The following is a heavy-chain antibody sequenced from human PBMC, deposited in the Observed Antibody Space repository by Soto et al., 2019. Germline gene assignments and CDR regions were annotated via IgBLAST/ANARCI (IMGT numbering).Heavy chain of an antibody. V-gene: IGHV4-59*08. CDR1: GGSISSYY. CDR3: ARRYGYSFDY. D-gene: IGHD1-1*01. Sequence: QVQLQESGPGLVKPSETLSLTCTVSGGSISSYYWSWIRQPPGKGLEWIGYIYYSGSTNYNPSLKCRVTLSVATSKNQFSLKLSSVTAADTAVYYCARRYGYSFDYWGQGTLVTVSS. J-gene: IGHJ4*02. CDR2: IYYSGST.